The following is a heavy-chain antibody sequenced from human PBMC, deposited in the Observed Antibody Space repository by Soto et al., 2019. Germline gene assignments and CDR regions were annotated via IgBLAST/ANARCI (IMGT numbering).Heavy chain of an antibody. CDR1: GFTFSSYA. V-gene: IGHV3-23*01. J-gene: IGHJ6*02. Sequence: GGSLRLSCAASGFTFSSYAMSWVRQAPGKGLEWVSAISGSGGSTYYADSVKGRFTISRDNSKNTLYLQMNSLRAEDTAVYYCAKDTPLYDFWSGYPDRDYYYGMDVWGQGTTVTVSS. CDR2: ISGSGGST. D-gene: IGHD3-3*01. CDR3: AKDTPLYDFWSGYPDRDYYYGMDV.